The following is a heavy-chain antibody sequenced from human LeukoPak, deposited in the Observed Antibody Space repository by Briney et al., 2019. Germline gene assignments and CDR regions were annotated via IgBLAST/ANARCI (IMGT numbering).Heavy chain of an antibody. V-gene: IGHV4-31*03. D-gene: IGHD2-2*01. CDR1: GGSISSGGYY. CDR3: AGGGADIVVVPALGYIGMDV. J-gene: IGHJ6*02. CDR2: IYYSGST. Sequence: SETLSLTCTVSGGSISSGGYYWSWIRQHPGKGLEWIGYIYYSGSTYYNPSLKSRVTISVDTSKNQFSLKLSSVTAADTAVYYCAGGGADIVVVPALGYIGMDVWGQGTTVTVSS.